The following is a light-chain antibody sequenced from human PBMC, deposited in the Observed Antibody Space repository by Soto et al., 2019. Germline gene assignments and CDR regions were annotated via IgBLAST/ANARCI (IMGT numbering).Light chain of an antibody. CDR3: QNYNNVPLT. Sequence: DIQMTQSPSSLSASVGDRVTIICRASQGISSDLAWYQQKPGKVPKLLIYDASTLQSGVPSRFSGSGSGTDFTLTISSLQPEDVVTYYCQNYNNVPLTFGGGTKVEIK. V-gene: IGKV1-27*01. CDR2: DAS. CDR1: QGISSD. J-gene: IGKJ4*01.